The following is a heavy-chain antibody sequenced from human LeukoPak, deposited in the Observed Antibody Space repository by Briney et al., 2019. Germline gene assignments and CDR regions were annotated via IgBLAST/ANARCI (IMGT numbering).Heavy chain of an antibody. CDR2: IYTTGST. CDR1: GGSISSYY. Sequence: SETLSLTCTVSGGSISSYYWSWIRQPAGKGLEWIGRIYTTGSTNYNPSLKSRVTMSVDTSENQFSLKLSSVTAADTAVYYCARHHSSGWNNWFDPWGQGTLVTVSS. V-gene: IGHV4-4*07. D-gene: IGHD6-19*01. J-gene: IGHJ5*02. CDR3: ARHHSSGWNNWFDP.